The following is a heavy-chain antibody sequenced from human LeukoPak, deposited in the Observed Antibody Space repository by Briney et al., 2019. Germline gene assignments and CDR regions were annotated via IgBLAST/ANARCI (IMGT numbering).Heavy chain of an antibody. V-gene: IGHV3-11*04. J-gene: IGHJ6*03. CDR2: ISSSGSTI. Sequence: PGGSLRLSCAASGFTFSDYYMSWIRQAPGKGLEWVSHISSSGSTIYYADSVKGRFTISRDNAKNSLYLQMNSLRAEDTAVYYCARDRVMTGAAYYYYYMDVWGKGTTVTVSS. D-gene: IGHD1-14*01. CDR3: ARDRVMTGAAYYYYYMDV. CDR1: GFTFSDYY.